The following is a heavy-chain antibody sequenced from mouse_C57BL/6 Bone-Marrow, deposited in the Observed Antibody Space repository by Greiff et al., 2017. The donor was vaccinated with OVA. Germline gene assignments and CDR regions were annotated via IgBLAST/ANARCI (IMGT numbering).Heavy chain of an antibody. Sequence: VNVVESGAELARPGASVKLSCKASGYTFTSYGISWVKQRTGQGLEWIGEIYPRSGNTYYNEKFKGKATLTADKSSSTAYMELRSLTSEDSAVYFCARYGGKRRAYWGQGTLVTVSA. CDR3: ARYGGKRRAY. D-gene: IGHD1-1*01. J-gene: IGHJ3*01. CDR2: IYPRSGNT. CDR1: GYTFTSYG. V-gene: IGHV1-81*01.